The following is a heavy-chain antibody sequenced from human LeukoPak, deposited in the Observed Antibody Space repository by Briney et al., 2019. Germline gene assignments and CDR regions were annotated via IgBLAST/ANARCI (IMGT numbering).Heavy chain of an antibody. CDR2: ISASGGST. CDR1: GFTFTSYA. J-gene: IGHJ4*02. D-gene: IGHD3-10*01. Sequence: GGSLRLSCAASGFTFTSYAMSWVRQAPKKGLEWVSVISASGGSTNYADSVKGRFTISRDNSKNTLYLQMNSLGAEDTAVYYCARAPMVRGVINRTPDKYFDYWGQGTLVTVSS. CDR3: ARAPMVRGVINRTPDKYFDY. V-gene: IGHV3-23*01.